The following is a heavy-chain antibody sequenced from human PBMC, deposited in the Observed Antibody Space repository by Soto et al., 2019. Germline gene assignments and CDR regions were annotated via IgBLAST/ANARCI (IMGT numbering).Heavy chain of an antibody. D-gene: IGHD6-19*01. J-gene: IGHJ3*02. CDR2: IYYSGST. V-gene: IGHV4-59*01. Sequence: KASETLSLTCTVSGGSISSYYWSWIRQPPGKGLEWIADIYYSGSTNYSPSLKSRVTISVDTSKNQFSLNLSSVTAADTAVYFCATYVPAKLAVAGTSDAFDIWGQGTMVTVSS. CDR1: GGSISSYY. CDR3: ATYVPAKLAVAGTSDAFDI.